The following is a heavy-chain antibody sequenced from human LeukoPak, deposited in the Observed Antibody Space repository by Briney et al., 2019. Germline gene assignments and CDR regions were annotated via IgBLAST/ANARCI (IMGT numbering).Heavy chain of an antibody. Sequence: PSETLSLTCTVSGGSISSSSYYWGWIRQPPGKGLEWIGEINHSGSTNYNPSLKSRVTISVDTSKNQFSLKLSSVTAADTAVYYCARGRNDFWSGYYTGLSYWGQGTLVTVSS. CDR3: ARGRNDFWSGYYTGLSY. J-gene: IGHJ4*02. CDR1: GGSISSSSYY. V-gene: IGHV4-39*07. CDR2: INHSGST. D-gene: IGHD3-3*01.